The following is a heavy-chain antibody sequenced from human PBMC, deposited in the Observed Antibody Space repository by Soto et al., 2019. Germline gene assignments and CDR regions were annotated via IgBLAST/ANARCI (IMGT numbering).Heavy chain of an antibody. V-gene: IGHV4-4*02. Sequence: PSETLSLTCAVSGGSFTTNNWWTWVRQPPGQGLEWIGEIYRTGSTNYNPSLKSRVTISLDKSENQFSLKVTSLTAADTAVYYCASRDPGTSVDYWGQGTLVTVSS. CDR2: IYRTGST. J-gene: IGHJ4*02. CDR1: GGSFTTNNW. D-gene: IGHD1-7*01. CDR3: ASRDPGTSVDY.